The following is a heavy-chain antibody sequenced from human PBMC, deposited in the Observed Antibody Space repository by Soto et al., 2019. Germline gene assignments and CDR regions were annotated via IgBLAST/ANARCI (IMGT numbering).Heavy chain of an antibody. D-gene: IGHD5-12*01. Sequence: SVKVSCKASGGTFSSYAISWVRQAPGQGLEWMGGIIPIFGTANYAQKFQGRVTITADESTSTAYMELSSLRSEDTAVYYCARDWEWATTPEDAFDIWGQGTMVTVSS. J-gene: IGHJ3*02. V-gene: IGHV1-69*13. CDR2: IIPIFGTA. CDR1: GGTFSSYA. CDR3: ARDWEWATTPEDAFDI.